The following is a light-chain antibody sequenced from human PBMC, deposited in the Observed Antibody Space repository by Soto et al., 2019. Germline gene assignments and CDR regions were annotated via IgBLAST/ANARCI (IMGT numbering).Light chain of an antibody. CDR1: QILLHSNGYNY. J-gene: IGKJ3*01. V-gene: IGKV2-28*01. Sequence: DIVMTQSPLSLPVTPVDPASISFRSSQILLHSNGYNYLDWYLQKPGQSPQLLIYLGSNRASGVPDRFSGSGSGTDFTLKISRVEAEDVGVYYCMQALQTPRTFGPGTKVDIK. CDR2: LGS. CDR3: MQALQTPRT.